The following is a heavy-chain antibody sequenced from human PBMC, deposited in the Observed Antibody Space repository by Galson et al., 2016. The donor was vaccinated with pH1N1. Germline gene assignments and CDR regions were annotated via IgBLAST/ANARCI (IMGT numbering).Heavy chain of an antibody. J-gene: IGHJ1*01. D-gene: IGHD2-21*02. V-gene: IGHV3-7*04. CDR2: IKQDGSVK. CDR1: GFTFSTYW. CDR3: ARARGAGDCY. Sequence: SLRLSCAASGFTFSTYWMTWVRQAPGKGLEWVANIKQDGSVKYYVDSVKGRFTISRDNAKNSLYLQMNSLRAEATAVYYCARARGAGDCYWGQGTLVTVSS.